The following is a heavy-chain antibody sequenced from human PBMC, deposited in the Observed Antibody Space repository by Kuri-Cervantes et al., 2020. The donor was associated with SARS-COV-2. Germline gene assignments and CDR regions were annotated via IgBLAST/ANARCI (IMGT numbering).Heavy chain of an antibody. Sequence: GGSLRLSCAASGFTFSSYSMNWVRQAPGKGLEWVSYISSSSSTIYYADSVKGRFTISRDNAKNSLYLQMNSLRAEDTAVYYCIVVVPAAFDYWDQGTLVTVSS. J-gene: IGHJ4*02. CDR1: GFTFSSYS. V-gene: IGHV3-48*01. D-gene: IGHD2-2*01. CDR3: IVVVPAAFDY. CDR2: ISSSSSTI.